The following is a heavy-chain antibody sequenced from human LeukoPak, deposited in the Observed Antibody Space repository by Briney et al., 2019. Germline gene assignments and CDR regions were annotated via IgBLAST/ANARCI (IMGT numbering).Heavy chain of an antibody. J-gene: IGHJ4*02. CDR1: GGSISSGSYY. CDR3: ARELYYDSSGYYFSFDY. CDR2: IYTSGST. D-gene: IGHD3-22*01. Sequence: SQTLPLTCTVSGGSISSGSYYWSWIRQPAGKGLEWIGRIYTSGSTNYNPSLKSRVTISVDTSKNQFSLKLSSVTAADTAVYYCARELYYDSSGYYFSFDYWGQGTLVTVSS. V-gene: IGHV4-61*02.